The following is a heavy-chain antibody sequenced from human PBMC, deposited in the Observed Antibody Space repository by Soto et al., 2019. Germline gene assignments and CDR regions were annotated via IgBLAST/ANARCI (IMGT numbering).Heavy chain of an antibody. D-gene: IGHD4-17*01. CDR3: ARDMTTVTKYYYYYMDV. V-gene: IGHV1-18*01. Sequence: ASVKVSCKASGYTLTSYGISWVRQEPGQGLEWMGWISAYNGNTNYAQKLQGRVTMTTDTSTSTAYMELRSLRSDDTAVYYCARDMTTVTKYYYYYMDVWGKGTTVTVS. CDR2: ISAYNGNT. J-gene: IGHJ6*03. CDR1: GYTLTSYG.